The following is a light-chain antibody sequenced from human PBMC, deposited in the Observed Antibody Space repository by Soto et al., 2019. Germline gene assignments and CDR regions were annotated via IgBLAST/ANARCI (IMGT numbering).Light chain of an antibody. CDR3: QHYESSSSIT. V-gene: IGKV3-20*01. Sequence: GLTQFPGTPALFSGERATLSCRASQGVSANYLVWYQQSPGQAPRLLIYGASTRATGIPDRFSGSGSGTDFTLTITSLEPEDFAVYYCQHYESSSSITFGHGTRLEIK. CDR2: GAS. J-gene: IGKJ5*01. CDR1: QGVSANY.